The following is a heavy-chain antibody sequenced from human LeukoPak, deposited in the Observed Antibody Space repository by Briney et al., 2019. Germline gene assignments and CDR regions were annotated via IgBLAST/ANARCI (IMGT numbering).Heavy chain of an antibody. V-gene: IGHV4-39*07. CDR3: ARGGGILSAFDP. CDR1: GGSISSSNYY. Sequence: NPSETLSLTCTVSGGSISSSNYYWGWIRQPPGKGLEWIGEINHSGSTNYNPSLKSRVTISVDTSKNQFSLKLSSVTAADTAVYYCARGGGILSAFDPWGQGTLVTVSS. J-gene: IGHJ5*02. D-gene: IGHD2-15*01. CDR2: INHSGST.